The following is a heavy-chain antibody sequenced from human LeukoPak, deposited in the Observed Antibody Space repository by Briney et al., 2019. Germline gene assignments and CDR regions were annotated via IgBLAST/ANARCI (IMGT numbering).Heavy chain of an antibody. Sequence: GGSLRLSCAASGFTFSSYGMHWVRQAPGKGLEWVAVISYDGSNKYYADSVKGRFTISRDNSKNTLYLQMNSLRAEDTAVYYCAKVEATTVTYRWDYYYYGMDVWGQGTTVTVSS. D-gene: IGHD4-17*01. CDR3: AKVEATTVTYRWDYYYYGMDV. CDR2: ISYDGSNK. CDR1: GFTFSSYG. V-gene: IGHV3-30*18. J-gene: IGHJ6*02.